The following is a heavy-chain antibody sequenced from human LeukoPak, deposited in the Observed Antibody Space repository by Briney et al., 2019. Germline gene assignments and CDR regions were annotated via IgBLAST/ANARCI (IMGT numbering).Heavy chain of an antibody. CDR3: ARDQRWLQFVWFDP. V-gene: IGHV3-48*03. D-gene: IGHD5-24*01. CDR2: ISSSGSTI. CDR1: GFTFSSYE. J-gene: IGHJ5*02. Sequence: HPGGSLRLSCAASGFTFSSYEMNWVRQAPGKGLEWVSYISSSGSTIYHADSVKGRFTISRDNAKNSLYLQMNSLRAEDTAVYYCARDQRWLQFVWFDPWGQGTLVTVSS.